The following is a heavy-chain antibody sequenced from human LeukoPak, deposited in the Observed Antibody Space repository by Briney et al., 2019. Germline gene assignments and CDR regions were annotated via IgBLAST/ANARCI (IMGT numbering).Heavy chain of an antibody. J-gene: IGHJ4*02. CDR1: GGSISGYY. CDR3: TRRVAITGTPKAYFDY. D-gene: IGHD1-20*01. Sequence: PSQTLSLTCSVSGGSISGYYWSWIRQPPGKELDWIGYVYYSENTKYNPSLESRVTISLDTSKNQFSLRLNSVTTADTAVYFCTRRVAITGTPKAYFDYWGQGILVTVSS. V-gene: IGHV4-59*08. CDR2: VYYSENT.